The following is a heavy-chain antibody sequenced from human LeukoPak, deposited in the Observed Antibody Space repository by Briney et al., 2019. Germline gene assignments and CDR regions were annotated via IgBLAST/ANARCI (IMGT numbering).Heavy chain of an antibody. CDR3: ARHSLSLRGVDRYYFDY. J-gene: IGHJ4*02. D-gene: IGHD3-10*01. V-gene: IGHV4-39*01. CDR1: GGSISSSSYY. CDR2: IYYSGST. Sequence: SETLSLTCTVSGGSISSSSYYWGWIRQPPGKGLEWIGSIYYSGSTYYNPSLKSRVTISVDTSKNQFSLKLSSVTAADMAVYYCARHSLSLRGVDRYYFDYWGQGTLVTVSS.